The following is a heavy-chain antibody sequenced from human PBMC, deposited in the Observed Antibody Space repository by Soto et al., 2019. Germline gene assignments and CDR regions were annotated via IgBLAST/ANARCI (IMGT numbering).Heavy chain of an antibody. CDR2: IYYSGST. V-gene: IGHV4-39*01. CDR1: GGSISSSSYY. Sequence: SETLSLTCTGSGGSISSSSYYWGWIRQPPGKGLEWIGSIYYSGSTYYNPSLKSRVTISVDTSKNQFSLKLSSVTAADTAVYYCARHYAGYSSSWFDYWGQGTLVTVSS. J-gene: IGHJ4*02. CDR3: ARHYAGYSSSWFDY. D-gene: IGHD6-13*01.